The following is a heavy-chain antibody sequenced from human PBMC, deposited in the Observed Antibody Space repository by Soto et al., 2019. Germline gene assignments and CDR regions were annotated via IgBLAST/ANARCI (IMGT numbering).Heavy chain of an antibody. CDR1: GGSISSYY. Sequence: QVQLQESGPGLVKPSETLSLTCTVSGGSISSYYWSWIRQPPGKGLEWIGYIYYSGSTNYNPSLKSRVTKSGDTSKNQFPLKLGSGTAGETGGFYWAGGGGVVGATGTIDYWGQGTLVTVSS. CDR3: AGGGGVVGATGTIDY. V-gene: IGHV4-59*01. CDR2: IYYSGST. J-gene: IGHJ4*02. D-gene: IGHD1-26*01.